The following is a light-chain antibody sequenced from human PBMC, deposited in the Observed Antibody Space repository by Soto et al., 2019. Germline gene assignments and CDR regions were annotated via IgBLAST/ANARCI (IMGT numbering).Light chain of an antibody. Sequence: QSVLTQPPSASGSPGQSVTISCTGTSSDVGGYNYVSWYQQHPGKAPKLMIYEVSKRPSGVPDRFSGSKSGNTASLTVSGLQAEDEADYYCSSYAVSNKLVFGGGTKLTVL. V-gene: IGLV2-8*01. CDR2: EVS. J-gene: IGLJ2*01. CDR1: SSDVGGYNY. CDR3: SSYAVSNKLV.